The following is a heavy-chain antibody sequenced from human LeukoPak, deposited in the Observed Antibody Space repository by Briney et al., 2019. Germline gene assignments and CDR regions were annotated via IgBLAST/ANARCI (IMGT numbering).Heavy chain of an antibody. CDR1: GYTFTSYG. D-gene: IGHD3-22*01. CDR2: ISGDNADT. CDR3: ARDPGIAVTMMSDY. J-gene: IGHJ4*02. Sequence: ASVKVSCKASGYTFTSYGISWVRQPPGQGLEWMGWISGDNADTSYAQRFQGRVTISTDTSTSTAYIELRSLRSDDTAVYYCARDPGIAVTMMSDYWGQGTLVTVSS. V-gene: IGHV1-18*01.